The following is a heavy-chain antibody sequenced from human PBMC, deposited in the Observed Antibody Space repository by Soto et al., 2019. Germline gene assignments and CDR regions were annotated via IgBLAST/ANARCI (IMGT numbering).Heavy chain of an antibody. Sequence: QVQLVESGGDLVKPGGSLRLSCAASGFTFSDYYMSWIRQAPGKGLEWVSSITSSGSTTYYTDSVKGRFTISRDNAKNSRYLQMNSRRAEDTAVYYCARERYSYGPYYFDYWGQGTRVTVSS. D-gene: IGHD5-18*01. J-gene: IGHJ4*02. CDR3: ARERYSYGPYYFDY. V-gene: IGHV3-11*01. CDR1: GFTFSDYY. CDR2: ITSSGSTT.